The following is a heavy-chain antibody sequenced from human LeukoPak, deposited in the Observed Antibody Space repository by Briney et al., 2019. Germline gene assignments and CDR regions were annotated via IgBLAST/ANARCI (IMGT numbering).Heavy chain of an antibody. J-gene: IGHJ4*02. CDR3: ARAGRTATFGGVIGYFDY. CDR2: ISSRKSTI. D-gene: IGHD3-16*02. Sequence: QTGGSLRLSCAASGFTFSSYSMKWVRQAAGKGVEGVSYISSRKSTIYYADSVKGRFTISRDNAKNSLYLQMNSLRAEDTAVYYCARAGRTATFGGVIGYFDYWGQGTLVTVSS. CDR1: GFTFSSYS. V-gene: IGHV3-48*04.